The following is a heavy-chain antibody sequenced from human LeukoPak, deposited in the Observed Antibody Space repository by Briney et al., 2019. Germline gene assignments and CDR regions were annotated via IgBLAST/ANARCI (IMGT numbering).Heavy chain of an antibody. D-gene: IGHD2-8*01. V-gene: IGHV3-23*01. CDR1: GFTFSSHA. CDR3: ARALRFCNGATCYTYFYFGMDV. J-gene: IGHJ6*02. Sequence: PGGSLRLSCAVSGFTFSSHAMNWVRQAPGKGLEWVSSITGSGGTTYYADSVKGRFTISRDNAKHTLYLQVDSLRAEDTAVYYCARALRFCNGATCYTYFYFGMDVWGQGTTVTVSS. CDR2: ITGSGGTT.